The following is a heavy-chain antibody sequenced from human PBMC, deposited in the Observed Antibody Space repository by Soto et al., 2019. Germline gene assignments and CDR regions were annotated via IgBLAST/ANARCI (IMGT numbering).Heavy chain of an antibody. CDR1: DSSLGAFH. V-gene: IGHV4-34*12. Sequence: PSETLSLTCAIYDSSLGAFHWTWIRQPPGKGLEWIGELIHGGSTNYNPSLKSRVTFSLDTSKNQFSLHVMSVTAADTAVYYCARRPLRYAYVRQTWREVGDTFDVWGRGTSVTVSS. J-gene: IGHJ3*01. CDR3: ARRPLRYAYVRQTWREVGDTFDV. D-gene: IGHD3-10*02. CDR2: LIHGGST.